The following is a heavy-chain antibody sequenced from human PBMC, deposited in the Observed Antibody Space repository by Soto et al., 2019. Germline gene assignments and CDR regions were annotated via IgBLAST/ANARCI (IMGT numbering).Heavy chain of an antibody. V-gene: IGHV1-8*01. J-gene: IGHJ2*01. CDR3: ARRTIAHWYFDL. Sequence: ASVKVSCKASGYTFTSYDINWVRLAPGQGLEWMGWMNGDRDNTGCRQKFQGGLTMTKDTSKSTAYMELSSLTSEDTAVYYCARRTIAHWYFDLWGRGTLVTVSS. D-gene: IGHD1-1*01. CDR2: MNGDRDNT. CDR1: GYTFTSYD.